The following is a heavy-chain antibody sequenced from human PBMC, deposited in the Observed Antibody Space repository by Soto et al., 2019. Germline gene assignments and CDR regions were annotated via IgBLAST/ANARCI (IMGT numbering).Heavy chain of an antibody. CDR1: GGSMNNYY. Sequence: SETLSLTCTVPGGSMNNYYWSWIRQPPGRGLEWIGYIYYSGSINYDPSLESRVAMSVDTSKNQFSLKLTSVTAADTAVYYCARGWFWSGSFNWFDPWGQGILVTVSS. J-gene: IGHJ5*02. V-gene: IGHV4-59*01. CDR3: ARGWFWSGSFNWFDP. CDR2: IYYSGSI. D-gene: IGHD3-3*01.